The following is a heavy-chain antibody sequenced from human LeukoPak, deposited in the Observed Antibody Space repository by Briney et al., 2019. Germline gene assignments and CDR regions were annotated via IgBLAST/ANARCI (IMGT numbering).Heavy chain of an antibody. J-gene: IGHJ4*01. CDR2: ITYSGDT. CDR3: ARDEVYGERDFDY. V-gene: IGHV1-18*01. Sequence: ASVTVSCKGSGYTFSSFGIFWVRQAPGQGLEWMGWITYSGDTNYAQQFQGRVTMTTDMSTSTAYLELRSLRTDDTAVYYCARDEVYGERDFDYWGQGTLVTVSS. CDR1: GYTFSSFG. D-gene: IGHD4-17*01.